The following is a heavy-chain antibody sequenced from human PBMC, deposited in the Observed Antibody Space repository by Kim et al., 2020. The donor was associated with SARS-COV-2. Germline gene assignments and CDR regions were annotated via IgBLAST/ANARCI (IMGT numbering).Heavy chain of an antibody. J-gene: IGHJ3*02. Sequence: YYADSVKGRFTISRDNSKNTLYLQMSSLRAEDTAVYYCVKFNYGDDAFDIWGQGTMVTVSS. V-gene: IGHV3-64D*09. D-gene: IGHD4-17*01. CDR3: VKFNYGDDAFDI.